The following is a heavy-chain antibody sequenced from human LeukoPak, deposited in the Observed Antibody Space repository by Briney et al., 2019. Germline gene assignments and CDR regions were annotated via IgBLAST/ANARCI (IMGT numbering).Heavy chain of an antibody. Sequence: KSSETLSLTCTVSGGSISSYYWSWIRQPAGKGLEWIGRIYTSGSTNYNPSLKSRVTMSVDTSKNQFSLKLSSVTAADTAVYYCARGLSEAPLGAFDIWGQGTMVTVSS. J-gene: IGHJ3*02. D-gene: IGHD7-27*01. CDR2: IYTSGST. V-gene: IGHV4-4*07. CDR1: GGSISSYY. CDR3: ARGLSEAPLGAFDI.